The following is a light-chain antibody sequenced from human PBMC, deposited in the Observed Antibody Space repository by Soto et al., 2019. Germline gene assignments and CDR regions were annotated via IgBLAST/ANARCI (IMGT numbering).Light chain of an antibody. CDR2: GAS. CDR1: QSVSSD. Sequence: VVTQSPATLSVFPGETATLSCRASQSVSSDLAWYQQRPGQAPRLLIYGASTRATGIPARFRGXXXGTXXXLTISSLQSEDFATYYCQQYNTWHPKMAFGRGTKVEIK. V-gene: IGKV3-15*01. J-gene: IGKJ1*01. CDR3: QQYNTWHPKMA.